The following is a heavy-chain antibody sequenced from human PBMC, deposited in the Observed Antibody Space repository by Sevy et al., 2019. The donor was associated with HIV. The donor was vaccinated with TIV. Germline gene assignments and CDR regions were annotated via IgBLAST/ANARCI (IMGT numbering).Heavy chain of an antibody. V-gene: IGHV3-15*01. CDR3: TTSGAAYYYYGMDV. D-gene: IGHD1-26*01. J-gene: IGHJ6*02. CDR1: GFTFSNAW. CDR2: IKSKTDGGTT. Sequence: GGSLRLSCAASGFTFSNAWMSWVRQAPGKGLEWVGRIKSKTDGGTTDYAAPVKGRFTISRDDSKNTLYLQMNSLKTADTAVYYCTTSGAAYYYYGMDVWGQGTTVTVSS.